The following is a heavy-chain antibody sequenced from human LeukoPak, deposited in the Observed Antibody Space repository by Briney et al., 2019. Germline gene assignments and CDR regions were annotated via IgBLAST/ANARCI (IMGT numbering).Heavy chain of an antibody. CDR2: IRYDGSNK. Sequence: GGSLRLSCAASGFTFSSYGMHWVRQAPGKGLEWVAFIRYDGSNKYYADSVKGRFTISRDNSKNTLYLQMNSLRAEDTAVYYCAKDDKLGYCSSTSCLDDAFDIWGQGTMVTVSS. V-gene: IGHV3-30*02. CDR3: AKDDKLGYCSSTSCLDDAFDI. D-gene: IGHD2-2*01. J-gene: IGHJ3*02. CDR1: GFTFSSYG.